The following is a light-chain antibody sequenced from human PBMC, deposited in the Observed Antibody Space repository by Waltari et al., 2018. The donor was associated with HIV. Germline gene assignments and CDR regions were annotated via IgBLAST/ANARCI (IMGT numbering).Light chain of an antibody. Sequence: QSALTQPPSTSGTPGQRVTMSCSGSSSNVGRDNVYWYQQIPGTAPKLLIYHDYKRPSGVPARFAGSKSGTSASLAISGRRSEDEADYYCAAGDNILSGYVFGTGTKVTVL. CDR3: AAGDNILSGYV. J-gene: IGLJ1*01. CDR1: SSNVGRDN. V-gene: IGLV1-47*01. CDR2: HDY.